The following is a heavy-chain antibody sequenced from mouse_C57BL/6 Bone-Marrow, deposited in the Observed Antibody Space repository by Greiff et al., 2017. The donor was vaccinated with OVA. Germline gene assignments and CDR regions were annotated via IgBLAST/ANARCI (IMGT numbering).Heavy chain of an antibody. V-gene: IGHV1-9*01. D-gene: IGHD2-5*01. CDR3: ARRAYYSNYEGGYYAMDY. CDR1: GYTFTGYW. J-gene: IGHJ4*01. Sequence: QVQLQQSGAELMKPGASVKLSCKATGYTFTGYWIEWVKQRPGHGLEWIGEILPGSGSTNYNEKFKGKATFTADTSSNTAYMQLSSLTTEDSAIYYCARRAYYSNYEGGYYAMDYWGQGTSVTVSS. CDR2: ILPGSGST.